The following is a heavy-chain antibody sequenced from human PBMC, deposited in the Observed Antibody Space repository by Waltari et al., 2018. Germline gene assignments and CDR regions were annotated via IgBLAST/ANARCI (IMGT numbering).Heavy chain of an antibody. CDR3: ARDGGGGYSSGYPS. D-gene: IGHD3-22*01. Sequence: QVQLQESGPGLVKPSETLSLTCTVSGGSISSYYWSWIRQPAGKGLEWIGRIYTSGSTHNNPPPKARVTMSVDTSKNHFSLKVSSVTAADTAVYYCARDGGGGYSSGYPSWGQGTLVTVSS. V-gene: IGHV4-4*07. CDR1: GGSISSYY. J-gene: IGHJ4*02. CDR2: IYTSGST.